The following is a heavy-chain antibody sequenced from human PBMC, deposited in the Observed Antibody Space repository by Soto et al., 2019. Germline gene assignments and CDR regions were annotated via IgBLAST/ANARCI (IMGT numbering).Heavy chain of an antibody. CDR3: AGGGGVYSYVYYYYGMDV. Sequence: TSETLSLTCTVSGGSISSYYWSWIRQPPGKGLEWIGYIYYSGSTNYNPSLKSRVTISVDTSKNQFSLKLSSVTAADTAVYYCAGGGGVYSYVYYYYGMDVWGQGTTVTVSS. J-gene: IGHJ6*02. D-gene: IGHD5-18*01. V-gene: IGHV4-59*01. CDR1: GGSISSYY. CDR2: IYYSGST.